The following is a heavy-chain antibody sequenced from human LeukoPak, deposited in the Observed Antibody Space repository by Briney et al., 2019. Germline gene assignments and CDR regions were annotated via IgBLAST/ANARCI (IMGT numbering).Heavy chain of an antibody. CDR2: ISAYNGNT. D-gene: IGHD3-3*01. J-gene: IGHJ6*03. Sequence: ASVKVSCKASGYTFTSYGISWVRQAPGQGLEWMGWISAYNGNTNYAQKLQGRVTMTTDTSTSTAYMELRSLRSDDTAVYYCARVGRYDFWSGYSSYYYYYMDVWGKGTPVTVSS. CDR1: GYTFTSYG. CDR3: ARVGRYDFWSGYSSYYYYYMDV. V-gene: IGHV1-18*01.